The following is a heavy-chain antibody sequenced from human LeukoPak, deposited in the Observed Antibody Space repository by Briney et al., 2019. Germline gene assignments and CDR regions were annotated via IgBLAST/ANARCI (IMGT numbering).Heavy chain of an antibody. CDR2: ITSTSSYM. CDR1: GFTFNTYS. V-gene: IGHV3-21*01. D-gene: IGHD2-8*02. CDR3: ARDESTGHVSL. Sequence: KPGGSLRLSCAASGFTFNTYSMIWVRQAPGKGLEWVSYITSTSSYMYYADSVKGRFTISRDNAKNSLYLQMNSPRAEDTAVYYCARDESTGHVSLWGQGTLVIVSS. J-gene: IGHJ4*02.